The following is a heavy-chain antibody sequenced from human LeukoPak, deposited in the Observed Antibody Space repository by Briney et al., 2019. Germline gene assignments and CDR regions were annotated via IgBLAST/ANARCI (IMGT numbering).Heavy chain of an antibody. D-gene: IGHD3-3*01. CDR1: GFTFSSYA. CDR2: ISYDGSNK. Sequence: GGSLGLSCAASGFTFSSYAMHWVRQAPGKGLEWVAVISYDGSNKYYADSVKGRFTISRDNSKNTLYLQMNSLRAEDTAVYYCARETDLPYWGQGTLVTVSS. J-gene: IGHJ4*02. V-gene: IGHV3-30-3*01. CDR3: ARETDLPY.